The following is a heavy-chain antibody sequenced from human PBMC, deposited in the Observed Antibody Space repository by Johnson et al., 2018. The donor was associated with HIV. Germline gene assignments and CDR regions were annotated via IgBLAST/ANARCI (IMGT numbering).Heavy chain of an antibody. CDR2: ISYDGSNK. D-gene: IGHD2-15*01. V-gene: IGHV3-30-3*01. CDR1: GFTFSSYA. Sequence: VQVVESGGGVVQPGRSLRLSCAASGFTFSSYAMHWVRQAPGKGLEWVAVISYDGSNKYYTDSVKGRFTISRDNSKNTLYLQMNSLRAEDTAVYYCARDRGGGTEAGAFDIWGQGTMVTVSS. CDR3: ARDRGGGTEAGAFDI. J-gene: IGHJ3*02.